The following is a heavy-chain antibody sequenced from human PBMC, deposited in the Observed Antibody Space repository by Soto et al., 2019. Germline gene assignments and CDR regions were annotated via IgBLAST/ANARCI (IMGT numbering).Heavy chain of an antibody. V-gene: IGHV3-30-3*01. CDR1: GFTFSSYA. D-gene: IGHD2-21*01. J-gene: IGHJ6*02. CDR2: ISYDGSNK. CDR3: ARGDSYYYYYYGMDV. Sequence: QVQLVESGGGVVQPGRSLRLSCAASGFTFSSYAMHWVRQAPGKGLEWVAVISYDGSNKYYADSVKGRFTISRDNSKNTLYLQMNSLRAEDTAVYYCARGDSYYYYYYGMDVWGQGTTVTVSS.